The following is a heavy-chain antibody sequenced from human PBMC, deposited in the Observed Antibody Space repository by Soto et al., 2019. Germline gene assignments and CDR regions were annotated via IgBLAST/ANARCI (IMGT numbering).Heavy chain of an antibody. D-gene: IGHD5-18*01. Sequence: EVQLVESGGGLVQPGGSLRLSCAASGFTVSSNYMSWVRQAPGKGLEWVSVIYSGGSTYYADSVKGRFTISRDNSKNTLYLQMNSLRAEDTAVYYCARAPPNAIQLWLTPVWYFDLWGRGTLVTVSS. CDR1: GFTVSSNY. CDR3: ARAPPNAIQLWLTPVWYFDL. J-gene: IGHJ2*01. CDR2: IYSGGST. V-gene: IGHV3-66*01.